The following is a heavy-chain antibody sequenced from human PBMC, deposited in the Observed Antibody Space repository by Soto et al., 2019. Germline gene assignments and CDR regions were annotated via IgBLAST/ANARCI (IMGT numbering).Heavy chain of an antibody. CDR1: GGSFSGYY. Sequence: QVQLQQWGAGLLKPSETLSLTCAVYGGSFSGYYWSWIRQPPGKGLEWIGEINHSGSTNYNPSLKRRVTISVDTSKNQFSLKLSSVTAADTAVYYCARGLIKRGYYYDSSGSHFDYWGQGTLVTVSS. J-gene: IGHJ4*02. D-gene: IGHD3-22*01. V-gene: IGHV4-34*01. CDR2: INHSGST. CDR3: ARGLIKRGYYYDSSGSHFDY.